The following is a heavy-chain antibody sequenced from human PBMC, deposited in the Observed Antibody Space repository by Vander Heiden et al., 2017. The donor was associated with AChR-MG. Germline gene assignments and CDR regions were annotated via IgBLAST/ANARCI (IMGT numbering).Heavy chain of an antibody. CDR2: ISYDGSNK. D-gene: IGHD2-21*01. CDR1: GFTFSSYG. V-gene: IGHV3-30*18. J-gene: IGHJ6*03. Sequence: QVQLVESGGGVVQPGRSLRPSCAASGFTFSSYGMHWVRQAPGKGLEWVAVISYDGSNKYYADSVKGRFTISRDNSKNTLYLQMNSLRAEDTAVYYCAKDTFPFSYYYYYYMDVWGKGTTVTVSS. CDR3: AKDTFPFSYYYYYYMDV.